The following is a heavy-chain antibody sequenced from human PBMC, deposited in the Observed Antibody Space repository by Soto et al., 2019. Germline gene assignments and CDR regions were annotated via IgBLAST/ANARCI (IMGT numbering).Heavy chain of an antibody. CDR2: IFHDGTA. J-gene: IGHJ4*02. D-gene: IGHD2-8*01. V-gene: IGHV4-4*01. CDR3: ARHVYDNRLNYIYFDF. CDR1: GVSISSGNG. Sequence: PXETLSLACAVSGVSISSGNGWAWFRQTPQRGLEYIGEIFHDGTANYYPSFQRRVAISVDTSNNQFSLKLTSVTAADTAIYFCARHVYDNRLNYIYFDFWGQGALVTVSS.